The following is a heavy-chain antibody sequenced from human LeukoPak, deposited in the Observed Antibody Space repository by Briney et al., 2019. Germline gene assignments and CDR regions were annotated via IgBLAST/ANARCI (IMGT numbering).Heavy chain of an antibody. Sequence: GESLKISCKGSGYSFSNYWIGWVRQMPGKGLEWMGIIYPGEYDIRYSPSFQGQVTISADKSISTAYLQWSSLKASDTAMYCCARRKARDGDDAFDIWGQGTMVTVSS. CDR2: IYPGEYDI. CDR3: ARRKARDGDDAFDI. J-gene: IGHJ3*02. V-gene: IGHV5-51*01. CDR1: GYSFSNYW. D-gene: IGHD3-10*01.